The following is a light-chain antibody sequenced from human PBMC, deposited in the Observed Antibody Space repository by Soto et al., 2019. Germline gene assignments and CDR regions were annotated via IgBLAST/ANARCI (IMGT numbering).Light chain of an antibody. CDR3: QQLRDYPIT. CDR2: DAS. CDR1: QGINTY. V-gene: IGKV1-9*01. J-gene: IGKJ5*01. Sequence: DVQLTQSPSFLSASVGDGVTVTCRASQGINTYLAWYQQKAGKAPKLLIYDASTLQSGVPSRFSGSGSGTEFTLTISSLQPEDFATYYCQQLRDYPITFGQGTRLEI.